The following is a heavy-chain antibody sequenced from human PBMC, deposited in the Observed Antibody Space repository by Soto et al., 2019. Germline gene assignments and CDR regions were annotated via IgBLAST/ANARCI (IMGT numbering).Heavy chain of an antibody. Sequence: QPGGSLRLSCAASGFTFSSYAMHWVRQAPGKGLEWVAVISYDGSKKYYADSVKGRFTISRDNSKNTLYLQMNSLRAEETAVYYCARNFIITIFGVAPGDYYYYGMDVWGQGTPVTVSS. CDR3: ARNFIITIFGVAPGDYYYYGMDV. CDR1: GFTFSSYA. CDR2: ISYDGSKK. D-gene: IGHD3-3*01. V-gene: IGHV3-30-3*01. J-gene: IGHJ6*02.